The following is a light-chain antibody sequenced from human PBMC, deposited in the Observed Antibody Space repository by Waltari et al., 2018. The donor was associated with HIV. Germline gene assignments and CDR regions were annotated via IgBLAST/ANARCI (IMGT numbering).Light chain of an antibody. CDR3: TSYISSSTPV. V-gene: IGLV2-14*01. J-gene: IGLJ3*02. CDR2: EVS. CDR1: SSANY. Sequence: QSALTQPASVSGSPGQSITISCTGTSSANYPSWYQHHPGKGPKVIIYEVSHRPSGVSNRFSGSQSGNTASLTISGLQPDDEADYFCTSYISSSTPVFGGGTRLTVL.